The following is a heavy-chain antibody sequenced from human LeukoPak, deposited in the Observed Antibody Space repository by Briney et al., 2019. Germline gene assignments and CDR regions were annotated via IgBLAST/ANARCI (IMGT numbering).Heavy chain of an antibody. CDR3: ASNFHGDSHS. D-gene: IGHD4-17*01. J-gene: IGHJ4*02. CDR2: ISSDGSIT. Sequence: GGSLRPSCAASGFTFSSYWMHWVRQAPGEGLVWVSRISSDGSITSYADSVMGRFTIPRDNARNTLYLQMNSLRAEDTAVYYCASNFHGDSHSWGQGTLVTVSS. V-gene: IGHV3-74*01. CDR1: GFTFSSYW.